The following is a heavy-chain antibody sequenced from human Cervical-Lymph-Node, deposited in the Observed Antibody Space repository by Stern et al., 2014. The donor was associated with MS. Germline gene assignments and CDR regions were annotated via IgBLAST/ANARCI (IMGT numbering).Heavy chain of an antibody. V-gene: IGHV5-51*01. D-gene: IGHD4-23*01. CDR2: VYPGTSDT. Sequence: EVQLAESGAEVKTPGESLQVSCKASGYTFTTYWIGWVRQMPGKGLEWLGFVYPGTSDTRYNPSFQGQVTISADRSISTAYLQWSSLKASDTAMYYCARSIGGNFFIIDVWGRGTLVTVSS. J-gene: IGHJ5*02. CDR3: ARSIGGNFFIIDV. CDR1: GYTFTTYW.